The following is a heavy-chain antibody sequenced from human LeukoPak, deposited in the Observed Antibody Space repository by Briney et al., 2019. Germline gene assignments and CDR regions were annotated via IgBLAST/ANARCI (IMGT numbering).Heavy chain of an antibody. Sequence: GGSLRLSCAASGXTFSSYSMNWVRQAPGKGLEWVSSISSSSSYIYYADSVKGRFTISRDNAKNSLYLRMNSLRAEDTAVYYCARDARAAAGTFPLDYWGQGTLVTVSS. J-gene: IGHJ4*02. V-gene: IGHV3-21*01. CDR1: GXTFSSYS. CDR3: ARDARAAAGTFPLDY. D-gene: IGHD6-13*01. CDR2: ISSSSSYI.